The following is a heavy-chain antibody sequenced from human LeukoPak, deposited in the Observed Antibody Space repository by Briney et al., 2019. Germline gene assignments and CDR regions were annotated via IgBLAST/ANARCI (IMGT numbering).Heavy chain of an antibody. CDR2: MSPNSGNT. Sequence: ASVKVSCKASGGTFSSYAISWVRQATGQGLEWMGWMSPNSGNTSYAQKFQGRVTMTRDTSKSTAYMELSSLRSEDTAVYYCASGPPNWGFDYWGQGTLVTVSS. CDR1: GGTFSSYA. J-gene: IGHJ4*02. V-gene: IGHV1-8*02. CDR3: ASGPPNWGFDY. D-gene: IGHD7-27*01.